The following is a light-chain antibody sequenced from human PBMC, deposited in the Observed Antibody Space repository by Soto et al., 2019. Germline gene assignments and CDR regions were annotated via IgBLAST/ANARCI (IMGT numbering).Light chain of an antibody. CDR2: GAY. CDR3: QQYGSSPLT. V-gene: IGKV3-20*01. CDR1: QSVSSSY. Sequence: EIVFTQSPGTLSLSPGERATLSCRASQSVSSSYLAWYQQKPGQASRLLIYGAYSRATGIADRFSGSGSGTEFTLTISRLEPEDFAVYYCQQYGSSPLTFGGGTKVEIK. J-gene: IGKJ4*02.